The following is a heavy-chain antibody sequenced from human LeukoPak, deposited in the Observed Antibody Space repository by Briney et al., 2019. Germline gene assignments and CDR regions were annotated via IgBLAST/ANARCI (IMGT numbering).Heavy chain of an antibody. Sequence: GGSLRLSCAASGFTFSSYSMNWVRQAPGKGLEWVSVIYSGGSTYYADSVKGRFTISRDNSKNTLYLQMNSLRAEDTAVYYCAREGYDSSGLDAFDIWGQGTMVTVSS. V-gene: IGHV3-53*01. D-gene: IGHD3-22*01. CDR2: IYSGGST. CDR3: AREGYDSSGLDAFDI. CDR1: GFTFSSYS. J-gene: IGHJ3*02.